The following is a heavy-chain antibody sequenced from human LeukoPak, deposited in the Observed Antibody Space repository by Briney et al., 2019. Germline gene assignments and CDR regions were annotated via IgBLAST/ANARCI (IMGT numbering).Heavy chain of an antibody. Sequence: SEILSLTCNVSGGSIRSDYWSWIRQSPGKGLEWIGYIYYSATTHYTPSLQSRVTISVDTSKNQFSLKLSSVTAADTAVYYCARLYYDILTGYYRPLLDYWGQGTLVTVSS. V-gene: IGHV4-59*12. CDR3: ARLYYDILTGYYRPLLDY. D-gene: IGHD3-9*01. J-gene: IGHJ4*02. CDR2: IYYSATT. CDR1: GGSIRSDY.